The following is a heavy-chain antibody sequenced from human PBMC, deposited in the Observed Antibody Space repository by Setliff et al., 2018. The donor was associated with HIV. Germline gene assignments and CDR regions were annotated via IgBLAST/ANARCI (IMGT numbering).Heavy chain of an antibody. Sequence: LSLTCTVSGGSISSGSHYRSWIRQPAGKGLEWIGLIYTSGRTNYNPSLKSRVTISVDTSKNQFSLKLSSVTAADTAVYYCARQITMVRGVYQPYYYYYMDVWGKGTTVTAP. CDR1: GGSISSGSHY. CDR2: IYTSGRT. CDR3: ARQITMVRGVYQPYYYYYMDV. J-gene: IGHJ6*03. D-gene: IGHD3-10*01. V-gene: IGHV4-61*02.